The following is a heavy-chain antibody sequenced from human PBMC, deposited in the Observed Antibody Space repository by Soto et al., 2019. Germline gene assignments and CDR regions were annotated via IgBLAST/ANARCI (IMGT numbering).Heavy chain of an antibody. CDR1: GYSISSGYY. J-gene: IGHJ4*02. CDR3: ARGRSGWTDY. Sequence: SETLSLTCAVSGYSISSGYYWGWIRQPPGKGLEWIGSIYHSGSTYYNPSLKSRVTISVDTSKNQFSLKLSSVTAADTAVYYCARGRSGWTDYWGQGTLVTV. V-gene: IGHV4-38-2*01. D-gene: IGHD6-25*01. CDR2: IYHSGST.